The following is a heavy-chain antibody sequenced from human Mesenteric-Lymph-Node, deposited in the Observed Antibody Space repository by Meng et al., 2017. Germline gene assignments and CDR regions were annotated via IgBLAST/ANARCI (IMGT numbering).Heavy chain of an antibody. V-gene: IGHV1-46*01. CDR2: INPSGGST. CDR3: ARDDEQLPFRYYYYGMDV. J-gene: IGHJ6*02. Sequence: ASVKVSCKASGYTFTSYYMHWVRQAPGQGLEWMGIINPSGGSTNYAQKFQGRVIMTRDTSTSTVYMELSSLRSEDTAVYYCARDDEQLPFRYYYYGMDVWGQGNTVTVSS. D-gene: IGHD6-6*01. CDR1: GYTFTSYY.